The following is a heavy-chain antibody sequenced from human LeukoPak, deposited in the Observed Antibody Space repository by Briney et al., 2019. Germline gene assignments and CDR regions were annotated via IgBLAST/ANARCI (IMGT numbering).Heavy chain of an antibody. CDR3: ARDLLWFGESSVG. J-gene: IGHJ4*02. D-gene: IGHD3-10*01. V-gene: IGHV3-53*01. Sequence: GGSLRLSCAASGFTVSSNYMSWVRQAPGKGLEWVSVIYRGGSTYYADSVKGRFTISRDNSNNTLYLQMNALRADDAALYYCARDLLWFGESSVGWGQGSLVTVSS. CDR2: IYRGGST. CDR1: GFTVSSNY.